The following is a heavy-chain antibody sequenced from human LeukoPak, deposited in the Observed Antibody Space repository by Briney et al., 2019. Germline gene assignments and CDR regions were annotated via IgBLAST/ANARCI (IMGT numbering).Heavy chain of an antibody. CDR2: INHSGST. D-gene: IGHD3/OR15-3a*01. J-gene: IGHJ4*02. Sequence: PSETLSLTCAVYGGSFSGYYWSWIRQPPGKGLEWIGEINHSGSTNYNPSLKSRVTISVDTSKNQFSLKLSSVTAADTAVYYCARGTHVDSCFDYWGQGTLVTVFS. CDR1: GGSFSGYY. CDR3: ARGTHVDSCFDY. V-gene: IGHV4-34*01.